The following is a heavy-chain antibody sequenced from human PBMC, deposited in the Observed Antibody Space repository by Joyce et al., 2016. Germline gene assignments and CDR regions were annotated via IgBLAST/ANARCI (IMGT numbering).Heavy chain of an antibody. J-gene: IGHJ4*02. CDR2: LSSSSSYI. V-gene: IGHV3-21*01. CDR1: GFPFSSYS. Sequence: EVQLVASGGGLVKPGGSLRLSCAAAGFPFSSYSMSWVRRAPGKGLEWFSCLSSSSSYIKYTDSVKGRFTISRDNAKNSLYLQMNSLRVEDTAVYYCARSSYTNGIFDYWGQGTLVTVSS. D-gene: IGHD2-8*01. CDR3: ARSSYTNGIFDY.